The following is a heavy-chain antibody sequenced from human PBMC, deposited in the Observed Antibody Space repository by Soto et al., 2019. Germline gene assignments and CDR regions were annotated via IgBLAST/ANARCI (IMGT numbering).Heavy chain of an antibody. CDR3: ARLLAQNNPIDLAARPHYYYYGMDV. CDR2: IYYSVST. J-gene: IGHJ6*02. V-gene: IGHV4-39*01. D-gene: IGHD6-13*01. CDR1: GGSISSSSYY. Sequence: QLQLQESGPGLVKPSETLSLTCTVSGGSISSSSYYWGWIRQPPGKGLEWIGSIYYSVSTYYNPALQSRVTISVDTSKNQFSLKLSSVTAADTAVYYCARLLAQNNPIDLAARPHYYYYGMDVWGQGTTVTVSS.